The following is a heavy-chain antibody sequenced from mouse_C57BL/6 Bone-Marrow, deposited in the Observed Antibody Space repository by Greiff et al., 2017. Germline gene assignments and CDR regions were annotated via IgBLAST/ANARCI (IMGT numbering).Heavy chain of an antibody. CDR2: ISSGGSYT. CDR3: ARPPDYYGSPAY. J-gene: IGHJ3*01. CDR1: GFTFSSYG. D-gene: IGHD1-1*01. V-gene: IGHV5-6*01. Sequence: EVQGVESGGDLVKPGGSLKLSCAASGFTFSSYGMSWVRQTPDKRLEWVATISSGGSYTYYPDSVKGRFTISRDNAKNTLYLQMSSLKSEDTAMYYCARPPDYYGSPAYWGQGTLVTVSA.